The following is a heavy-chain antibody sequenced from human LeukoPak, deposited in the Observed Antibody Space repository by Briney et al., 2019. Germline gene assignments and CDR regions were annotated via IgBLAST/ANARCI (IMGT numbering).Heavy chain of an antibody. Sequence: SETLSLTCTVSGGSISSGGYYWSWIRQPPGKGLEWIGYIYHSGSTYYNPSLKSRVTISVDRSKNQFSLKLSSVTAADTAVYYCARLMVAIRGISGHVDYWGQGTLVTVSS. CDR2: IYHSGST. CDR1: GGSISSGGYY. CDR3: ARLMVAIRGISGHVDY. D-gene: IGHD3-10*01. J-gene: IGHJ4*02. V-gene: IGHV4-30-2*01.